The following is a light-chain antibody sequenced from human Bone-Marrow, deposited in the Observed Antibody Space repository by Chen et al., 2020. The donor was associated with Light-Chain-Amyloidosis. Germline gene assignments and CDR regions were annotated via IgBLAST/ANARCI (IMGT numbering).Light chain of an antibody. Sequence: QSALTPPASVSASPGQSLTISCTGTSSDVGGDNHVSWYQQHPDKAPKLMIYEVTNRPSWVPDRFSGSKSDNTASMTISGLQTEDEADYFCSSYTITNTLVFGSGTRVTVL. CDR3: SSYTITNTLV. CDR2: EVT. J-gene: IGLJ1*01. V-gene: IGLV2-14*01. CDR1: SSDVGGDNH.